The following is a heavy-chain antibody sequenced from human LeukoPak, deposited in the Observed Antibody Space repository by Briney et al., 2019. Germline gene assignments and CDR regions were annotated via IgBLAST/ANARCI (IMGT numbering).Heavy chain of an antibody. CDR1: GFTFSSYA. J-gene: IGHJ4*02. Sequence: GGSLRLSCAASGFTFSSYAMHWVRQAPGKGLEWVAVISYDGSNKYYADSVEGRFTISRDNSKNTLYLQMNSLRAEDTAAYYCARRAWRIQLWLGYFDYWGQGTLVTVSS. V-gene: IGHV3-30-3*01. D-gene: IGHD5-18*01. CDR2: ISYDGSNK. CDR3: ARRAWRIQLWLGYFDY.